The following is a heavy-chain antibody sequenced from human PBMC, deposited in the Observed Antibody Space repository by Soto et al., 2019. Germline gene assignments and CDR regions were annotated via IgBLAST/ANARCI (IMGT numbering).Heavy chain of an antibody. Sequence: SETLSLTCTVSGGSISSGGYYWSWIRQHPGKGLEWIGYIYYSGSTYYNQSLKNRVTISVDTSKNQFSLKLSFVTAADTALYYCARDLIGNTYYYGSGLPNYYYYGMDVWDQGTTVTVSS. J-gene: IGHJ6*02. CDR2: IYYSGST. CDR1: GGSISSGGYY. CDR3: ARDLIGNTYYYGSGLPNYYYYGMDV. D-gene: IGHD3-10*01. V-gene: IGHV4-31*03.